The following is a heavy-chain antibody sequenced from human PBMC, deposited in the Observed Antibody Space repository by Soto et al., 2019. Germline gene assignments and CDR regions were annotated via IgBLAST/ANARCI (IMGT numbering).Heavy chain of an antibody. CDR2: ISSGGGSP. V-gene: IGHV3-23*01. D-gene: IGHD1-26*01. J-gene: IGHJ4*02. CDR3: AKGDGRIVPRHFDY. Sequence: LRLSCAASGFTFSDYAMSWVRQAPGKGLEWVSSISSGGGSPYYSDSVKGRFTISRNNSKNTLFLQMNSLRAEDTAVYYCAKGDGRIVPRHFDYWGQGTLVTVSS. CDR1: GFTFSDYA.